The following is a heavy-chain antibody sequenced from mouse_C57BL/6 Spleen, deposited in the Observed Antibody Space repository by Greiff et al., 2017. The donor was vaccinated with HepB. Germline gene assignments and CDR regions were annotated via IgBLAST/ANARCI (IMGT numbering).Heavy chain of an antibody. J-gene: IGHJ4*01. V-gene: IGHV5-16*01. CDR2: INYDGSST. D-gene: IGHD3-2*02. Sequence: EVKLVESEGGLVQPGSSMKLSCTASGFTFSDYYMAWVRQVPEKGLEWVANINYDGSSTYYLDSLKSRFIISRDNAKNILYLQMSSLKSEDTATYYCARETAQATGAMDYWGQGTSVTVSS. CDR3: ARETAQATGAMDY. CDR1: GFTFSDYY.